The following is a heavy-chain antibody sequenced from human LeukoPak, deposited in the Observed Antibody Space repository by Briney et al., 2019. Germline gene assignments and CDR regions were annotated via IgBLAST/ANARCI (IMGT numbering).Heavy chain of an antibody. V-gene: IGHV3-23*01. J-gene: IGHJ6*03. CDR1: GFTFSSYG. CDR2: ISGSGGST. CDR3: ARDTNYYYYMDV. D-gene: IGHD1-26*01. Sequence: GGSLRLSCAASGFTFSSYGMIWVRQAPGKGLEWVSGISGSGGSTYVADSVKGRFTVSRDNSKNTLYLQMNILRAEDTAVYYCARDTNYYYYMDVWGKGTTVTVSS.